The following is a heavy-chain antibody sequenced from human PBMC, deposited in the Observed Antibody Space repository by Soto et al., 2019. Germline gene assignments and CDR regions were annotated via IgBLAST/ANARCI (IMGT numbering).Heavy chain of an antibody. V-gene: IGHV3-30*18. D-gene: IGHD6-19*01. CDR2: ISYDGSNK. CDR3: AKGFRGSGWYIDY. J-gene: IGHJ4*02. CDR1: GFTFSSYG. Sequence: QVQLVESGGGVVQPGRSLRLSCAASGFTFSSYGMHWVRQAPGKGLEWVAVISYDGSNKYYADSVKGRFTISRDNSKNTLYLQMNSLRAEDTAVYYCAKGFRGSGWYIDYWGQGTLVTVS.